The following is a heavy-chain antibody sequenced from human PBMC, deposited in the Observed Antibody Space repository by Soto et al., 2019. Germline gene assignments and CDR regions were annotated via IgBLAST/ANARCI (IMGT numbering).Heavy chain of an antibody. CDR2: IGTTCHP. J-gene: IGHJ5*01. V-gene: IGHV3-13*05. CDR3: ARGSRGWYADLGS. CDR1: GFMFEKYD. D-gene: IGHD6-19*01. Sequence: EVQLVESGGGLMRPGGSLRLSCTASGFMFEKYDMHWVRQRAGKGLEGVAAIGTTCHPYYQAPAKGRFNISRENVKNSLFLQVNDLKAGDTAVYYCARGSRGWYADLGSWGHGTLVTVSA.